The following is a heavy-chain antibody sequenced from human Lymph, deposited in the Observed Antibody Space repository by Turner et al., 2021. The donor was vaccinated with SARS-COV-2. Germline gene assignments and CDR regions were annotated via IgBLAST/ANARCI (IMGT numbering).Heavy chain of an antibody. D-gene: IGHD6-19*01. CDR1: GGTFSSYA. CDR2: IIHIFGTG. V-gene: IGHV1-69*01. J-gene: IGHJ3*02. Sequence: QVQLVQSGAEVKKPGSAVEVSCKASGGTFSSYAISWVRQAPGQGLEWMGGIIHIFGTGNYEQKFQGRVTITADESTSTAYMELSRLRSEDTAVYYCARDTAVAGTLGAFDIWGQGTMVTVSS. CDR3: ARDTAVAGTLGAFDI.